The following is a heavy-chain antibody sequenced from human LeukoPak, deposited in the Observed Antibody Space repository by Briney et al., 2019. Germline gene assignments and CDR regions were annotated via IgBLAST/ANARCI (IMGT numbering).Heavy chain of an antibody. CDR2: INPNSGGT. CDR1: GYTFTGYY. V-gene: IGHV1-2*02. D-gene: IGHD4-23*01. J-gene: IGHJ4*02. Sequence: ASVKVTCKASGYTFTGYYMHWVRQAPGQGLEWMGWINPNSGGTNYAQKFQGRVTMTRDTSISTAYMELSRLRSDDTAVYYCARALYGGGGFDYWGQGTLVTVSS. CDR3: ARALYGGGGFDY.